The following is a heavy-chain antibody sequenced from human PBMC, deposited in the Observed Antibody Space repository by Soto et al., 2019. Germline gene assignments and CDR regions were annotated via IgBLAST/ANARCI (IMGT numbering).Heavy chain of an antibody. D-gene: IGHD3-3*01. Sequence: PGGSLRLSCAASGFTFSSYAMSWVRQAPGKGLEWVSAISGSGGSTYYADSVKGRFTISRDNSKNTLYLQMNSLRAEDTAVYYCAKKGFWSGYSPLYYYGMDVWGQGTTVTVSS. J-gene: IGHJ6*02. CDR1: GFTFSSYA. CDR3: AKKGFWSGYSPLYYYGMDV. V-gene: IGHV3-23*01. CDR2: ISGSGGST.